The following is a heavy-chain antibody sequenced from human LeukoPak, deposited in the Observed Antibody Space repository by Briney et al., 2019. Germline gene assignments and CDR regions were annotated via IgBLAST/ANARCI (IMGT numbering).Heavy chain of an antibody. CDR2: IYYSGST. V-gene: IGHV4-59*01. CDR3: ARSGSSLGYWFDP. Sequence: PSETLSLTCTVSGVSISSYYWSWIRQPPGKGLEWIGYIYYSGSTNYNPSLKSRVTISVDTSKNQFSLKLSSVTAADTAVYYCARSGSSLGYWFDPWGQGTLVTVSS. CDR1: GVSISSYY. D-gene: IGHD1-26*01. J-gene: IGHJ5*02.